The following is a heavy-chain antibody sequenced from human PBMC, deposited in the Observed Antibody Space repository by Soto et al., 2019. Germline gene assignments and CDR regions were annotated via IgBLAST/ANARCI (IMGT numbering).Heavy chain of an antibody. CDR3: GRAPRYYGSGSYLK. D-gene: IGHD3-10*01. Sequence: PSETLSLTCTVSGGSISSYYWSWIRQPPGKGLEWIGYIYYSGSTNYNPSLKSRVTISVDTSKNQFSLKLSSVTAADTAVYYCGRAPRYYGSGSYLKWGQGTLVTVSS. CDR2: IYYSGST. CDR1: GGSISSYY. J-gene: IGHJ4*02. V-gene: IGHV4-59*01.